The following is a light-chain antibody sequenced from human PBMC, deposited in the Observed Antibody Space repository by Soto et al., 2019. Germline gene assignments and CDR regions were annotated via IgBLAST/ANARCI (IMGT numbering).Light chain of an antibody. V-gene: IGKV3-15*01. Sequence: ELVMTQSPGTLSVSPGEIATLSCRAGQNINTNLAWYQQKPGHARRLLFYGASTRATGLPARFCGSGSGTEYALTINSRQAEECAVHYCQQHYTCPRTFGQGTRLEIK. CDR3: QQHYTCPRT. J-gene: IGKJ5*01. CDR2: GAS. CDR1: QNINTN.